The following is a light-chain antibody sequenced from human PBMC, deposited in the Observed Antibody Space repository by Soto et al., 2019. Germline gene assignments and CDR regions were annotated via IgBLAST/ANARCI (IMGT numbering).Light chain of an antibody. CDR2: GNS. Sequence: QSALTQPPSVSGSPGQRVTLSCTGNSSNIEAGYDVHWYHQLPGTAPKLLIYGNSNRPSGVPDRFSGSKSGTSASLAITGLQAEDEADYYCQSYDSSLSAPLVFGTGTKVTVL. CDR3: QSYDSSLSAPLV. V-gene: IGLV1-40*01. J-gene: IGLJ1*01. CDR1: SSNIEAGYD.